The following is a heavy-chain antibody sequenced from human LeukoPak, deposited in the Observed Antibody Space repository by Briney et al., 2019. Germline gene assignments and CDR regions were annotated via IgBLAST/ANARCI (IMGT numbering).Heavy chain of an antibody. D-gene: IGHD2/OR15-2a*01. V-gene: IGHV4-59*02. Sequence: PSETLSLTCVVSGASVSSCHWNWIRQLPGKRLGWIDCLSYTGKTNYNPSFTSRVAISLGTSKNQVSLKLRSVTASDTAVYYCSEGYFEPFAHWGQGVLVTVSS. CDR3: SEGYFEPFAH. J-gene: IGHJ4*02. CDR1: GASVSSCH. CDR2: LSYTGKT.